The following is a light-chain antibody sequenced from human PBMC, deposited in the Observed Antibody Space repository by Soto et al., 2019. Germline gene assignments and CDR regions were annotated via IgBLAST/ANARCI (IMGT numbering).Light chain of an antibody. CDR2: GAS. CDR1: QSVGSSY. V-gene: IGKV3-20*01. J-gene: IGKJ5*01. Sequence: EMVLTQSPGTLSLSPGERASLSCRASQSVGSSYLAWYQQKPGQAPRLLIYGASSRATGIPDRFSGSGSGTDFTLTISRLEPEDFAVYYCQQYGNSPITFGQGTRLENK. CDR3: QQYGNSPIT.